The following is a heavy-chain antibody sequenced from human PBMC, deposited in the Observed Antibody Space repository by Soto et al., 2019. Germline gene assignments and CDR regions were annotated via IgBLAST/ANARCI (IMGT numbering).Heavy chain of an antibody. J-gene: IGHJ6*02. CDR1: GYSFTSYW. CDR3: ARQSVVLRFLEWLSHDGMDV. D-gene: IGHD3-3*01. Sequence: GESLKISCKGSGYSFTSYWIGWVRQMPGKGLEWMGIIYPGDSDTRYSPSFQGQVTISADKSISTAYLQWSSLKASDTAMYYCARQSVVLRFLEWLSHDGMDVWGQGTTVTVSS. V-gene: IGHV5-51*01. CDR2: IYPGDSDT.